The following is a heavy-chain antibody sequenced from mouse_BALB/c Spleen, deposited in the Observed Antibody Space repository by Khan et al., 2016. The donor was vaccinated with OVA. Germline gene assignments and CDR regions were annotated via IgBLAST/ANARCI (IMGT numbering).Heavy chain of an antibody. CDR2: INPRSDYT. CDR1: GYTFTSHT. D-gene: IGHD2-14*01. V-gene: IGHV1-4*01. CDR3: ARRTTEYALDY. J-gene: IGHJ4*01. Sequence: VELVESGAELARPGASVKMSCKASGYTFTSHTMHWVKQRPGQGLEWIGYINPRSDYTQYNQKFNDKATLTADISSSTAYMQLSSPTSEDSAVYYCARRTTEYALDYWGQGTSVTVSS.